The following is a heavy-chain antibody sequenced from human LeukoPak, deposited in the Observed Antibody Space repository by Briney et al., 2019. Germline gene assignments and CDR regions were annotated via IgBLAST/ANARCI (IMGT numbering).Heavy chain of an antibody. V-gene: IGHV1-2*06. Sequence: ASVKVSCKTSGYTFTDSYIHWVRQAPGQGLEWMGRINPNSRDPNYPQKFQGRVTMTRDTSISTAYMEMSSLTSDDTAVYYCARSARHCNNGVCFTDYYIDLWGKGTTVTVSS. J-gene: IGHJ6*03. CDR2: INPNSRDP. D-gene: IGHD2-8*01. CDR3: ARSARHCNNGVCFTDYYIDL. CDR1: GYTFTDSY.